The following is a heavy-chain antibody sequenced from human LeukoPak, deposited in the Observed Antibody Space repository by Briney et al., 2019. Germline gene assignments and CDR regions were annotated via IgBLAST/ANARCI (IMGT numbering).Heavy chain of an antibody. J-gene: IGHJ4*02. CDR1: GFRFSDYP. D-gene: IGHD3-9*01. Sequence: GGSLRLSCAISGFRFSDYPMNWVRQAPGKGLEWVSNIRTSAEGANYAYYADSVKGRVTISRDDAKSTLYLHMNSLRDDDTAVYYCASDQRYAFDYWGQGILVTVSS. V-gene: IGHV3-48*02. CDR2: IRTSAEGANYA. CDR3: ASDQRYAFDY.